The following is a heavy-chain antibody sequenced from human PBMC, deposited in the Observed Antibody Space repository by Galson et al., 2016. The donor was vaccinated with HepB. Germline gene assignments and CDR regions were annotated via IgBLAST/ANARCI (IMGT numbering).Heavy chain of an antibody. CDR2: ISGGGGST. D-gene: IGHD2-2*01. CDR1: GFTFSSYA. V-gene: IGHV3-23*01. CDR3: STPVLPGAMDYYYYYMDV. J-gene: IGHJ6*03. Sequence: SLRLSCAASGFTFSSYAMNWVRQAPGKGLEWVSRISGGGGSTYYADSVKGRFTISRDNSKNTLYLQMNSLKSEDTAVYYCSTPVLPGAMDYYYYYMDVWGKGTTVTVSS.